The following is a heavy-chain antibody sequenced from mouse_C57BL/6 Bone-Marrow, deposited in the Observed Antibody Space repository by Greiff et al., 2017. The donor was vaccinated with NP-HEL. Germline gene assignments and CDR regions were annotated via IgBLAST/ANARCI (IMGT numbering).Heavy chain of an antibody. Sequence: QVQLKQPGAELVKPGASVKLSCKASGYTFTSYWMHWVKQRPGRGLEWMGRIDPNSGGTKYNEKFKSKATLTVDKPSSTSYMQLSSLTSEDSAVYYCARWYYGTAMDYWGQGTSVTVSS. V-gene: IGHV1-72*01. J-gene: IGHJ4*01. D-gene: IGHD1-1*01. CDR1: GYTFTSYW. CDR3: ARWYYGTAMDY. CDR2: IDPNSGGT.